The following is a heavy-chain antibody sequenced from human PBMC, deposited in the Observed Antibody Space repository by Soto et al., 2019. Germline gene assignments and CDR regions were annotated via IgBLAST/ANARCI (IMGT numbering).Heavy chain of an antibody. CDR3: AKDRGFDVLTGPCDQ. CDR2: ISSTRTYI. V-gene: IGHV3-21*06. Sequence: EVQLVESGGGLVKPGTSLRLSCATSGFNFKSYMMHWVRQAPGKGLEWVSSISSTRTYIHYADSVKGRFTISRDNAKNALYLEMNSLRDDDTAIYYCAKDRGFDVLTGPCDQWGQGTLVTVSS. D-gene: IGHD3-9*01. J-gene: IGHJ5*02. CDR1: GFNFKSYM.